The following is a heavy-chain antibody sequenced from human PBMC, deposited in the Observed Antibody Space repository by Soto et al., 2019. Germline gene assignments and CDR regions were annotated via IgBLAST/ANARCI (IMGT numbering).Heavy chain of an antibody. V-gene: IGHV3-23*01. CDR2: ISGSGGST. J-gene: IGHJ4*02. CDR1: GFTFSSYA. D-gene: IGHD1-26*01. Sequence: EVQLLESGGGLVQPGGSLRLSCAASGFTFSSYAMSWVRQAPGKGLEWVSAISGSGGSTYYADSVKGRFTISRDNSKNTLYLQMNSLSAEDTAVYYCAKDTGELRHIFDYWGQGTLVTVSS. CDR3: AKDTGELRHIFDY.